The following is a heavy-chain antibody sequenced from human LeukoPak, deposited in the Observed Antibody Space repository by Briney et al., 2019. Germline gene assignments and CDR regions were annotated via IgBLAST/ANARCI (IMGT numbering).Heavy chain of an antibody. Sequence: GGSLRLSCAASGFTFSSYAMSWVRQAPGKGWEWVSAISGSGGSTYYADSVKGRFTISRDNSKNTLYLQMNSLRAEDTAVYYCASAIVVVPAATDWDFDYWGQGTLVTVSS. CDR2: ISGSGGST. V-gene: IGHV3-23*01. CDR1: GFTFSSYA. J-gene: IGHJ4*02. D-gene: IGHD2-2*01. CDR3: ASAIVVVPAATDWDFDY.